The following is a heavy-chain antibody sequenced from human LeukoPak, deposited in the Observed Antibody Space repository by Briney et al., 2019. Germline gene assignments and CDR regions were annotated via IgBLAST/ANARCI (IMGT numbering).Heavy chain of an antibody. Sequence: ASVKLSFTASGYTFTNYGISWIRQAPGQGLEWMGWISAYNGNTNYAQRFQGRVTMTSDTSTSTAYLELRSLRSDDKTVYYCARDLRDCRGTGCLYYFDYWGQGTLVTVSS. V-gene: IGHV1-18*01. J-gene: IGHJ4*02. CDR1: GYTFTNYG. CDR3: ARDLRDCRGTGCLYYFDY. CDR2: ISAYNGNT. D-gene: IGHD2-8*02.